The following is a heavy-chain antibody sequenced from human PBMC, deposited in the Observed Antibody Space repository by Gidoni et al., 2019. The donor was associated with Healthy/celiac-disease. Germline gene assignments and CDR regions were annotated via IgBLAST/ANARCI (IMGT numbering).Heavy chain of an antibody. V-gene: IGHV4-34*01. J-gene: IGHJ5*02. D-gene: IGHD2-15*01. CDR1: GGSFSGYY. CDR3: AREAARRWGYCSGGSCFNWFDP. CDR2: INHNGST. Sequence: QVQLQQWGAGLLKPSETLSLTCAVYGGSFSGYYWSWIRQPPGKGLEWIGEINHNGSTNYNPSLKSRVTISVDTSKNQFSLKLSSVTAADTAVYYCAREAARRWGYCSGGSCFNWFDPWGQGTLVTVSS.